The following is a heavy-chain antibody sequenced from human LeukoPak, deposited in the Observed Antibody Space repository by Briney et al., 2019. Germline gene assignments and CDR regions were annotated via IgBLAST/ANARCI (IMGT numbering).Heavy chain of an antibody. CDR1: GFTVSSNY. CDR2: IYSGGST. J-gene: IGHJ6*02. V-gene: IGHV3-66*01. CDR3: ASRYYYDSSGFMDV. D-gene: IGHD3-22*01. Sequence: GGSLRLSCAASGFTVSSNYMSWVRQAPGKGLEWVSVIYSGGSTYYADSVKGRFTISRDNSKNTLYLQMTSLRAEDTAVYYCASRYYYDSSGFMDVWGQGTTVTVSS.